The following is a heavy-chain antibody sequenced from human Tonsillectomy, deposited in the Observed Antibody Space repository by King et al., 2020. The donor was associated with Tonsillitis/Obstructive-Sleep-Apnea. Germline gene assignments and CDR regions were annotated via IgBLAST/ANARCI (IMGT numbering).Heavy chain of an antibody. V-gene: IGHV4-34*01. CDR3: ARAAGYDFWSGYYLDFDY. J-gene: IGHJ4*02. D-gene: IGHD3-3*01. Sequence: VQLQQWGAGLLKPSETLSLTCAVYGGSFSGYYWSWIRQPPGKGLEWIGEINHSGSTNYNPSLKSRVTISLDTSKNQFSLKLSSVTAADTAVYYCARAAGYDFWSGYYLDFDYWGQGTLVTVSS. CDR2: INHSGST. CDR1: GGSFSGYY.